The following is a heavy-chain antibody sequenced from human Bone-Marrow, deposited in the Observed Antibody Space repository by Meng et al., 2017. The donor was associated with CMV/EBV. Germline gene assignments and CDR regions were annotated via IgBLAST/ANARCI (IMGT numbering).Heavy chain of an antibody. CDR3: ARDRWLLWFGDGESWFDP. Sequence: GGSLRLSCAASGFTFSSYSMNWVRQAPGKGLEWVSYISSSSSTIYYADSVKGRFTISRDNAKNSLYLQMNSLRAEDTAVYYCARDRWLLWFGDGESWFDPWAQGTLVTFSS. J-gene: IGHJ5*02. CDR2: ISSSSSTI. V-gene: IGHV3-48*04. CDR1: GFTFSSYS. D-gene: IGHD3-10*01.